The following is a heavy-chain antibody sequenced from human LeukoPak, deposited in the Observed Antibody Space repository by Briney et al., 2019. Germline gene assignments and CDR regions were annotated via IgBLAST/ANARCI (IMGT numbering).Heavy chain of an antibody. CDR1: GFTFSSYW. D-gene: IGHD3-22*01. V-gene: IGHV3-7*01. CDR2: IKQDGSEK. J-gene: IGHJ4*02. Sequence: GGSLRLSCAASGFTFSSYWMSWVRQAPGKGLEWVANIKQDGSEKYYVDSVKGRFTISRDNAKNSLYLQMNSLRAEDTAVYYCARVKGYYDSSGYCYWGQGTLVTVSS. CDR3: ARVKGYYDSSGYCY.